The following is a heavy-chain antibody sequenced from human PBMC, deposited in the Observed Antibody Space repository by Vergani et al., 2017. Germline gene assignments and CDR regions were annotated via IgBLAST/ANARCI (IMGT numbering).Heavy chain of an antibody. CDR3: ARSRIHSGEGSPDY. V-gene: IGHV4-59*02. Sequence: QVKLQESGPGLVKPSETLSLTCTVSGGSVNSYYWSWIRQPPGKGLECMGYVPFRGATLYYPSVKGGMTISLNTSSNQFSLYLTSVTAADTAVYYFARSRIHSGEGSPDYWGQGTLVTVSS. D-gene: IGHD4/OR15-4a*01. J-gene: IGHJ4*02. CDR1: GGSVNSYY. CDR2: VPFRGAT.